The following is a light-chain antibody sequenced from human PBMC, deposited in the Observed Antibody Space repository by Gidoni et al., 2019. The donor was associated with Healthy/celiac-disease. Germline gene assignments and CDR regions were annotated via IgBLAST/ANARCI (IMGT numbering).Light chain of an antibody. V-gene: IGKV1-6*01. CDR2: AAS. Sequence: AIPMDQYPSSLSASVGDRVTITCRASQGIRNDLGWYQQKPGKAPKLLIYAASSLQSGVPSRFSGSGSGTDFTLTISSLQPEDFATYYCLQDYNYPWTFGQGTKVEIK. J-gene: IGKJ1*01. CDR1: QGIRND. CDR3: LQDYNYPWT.